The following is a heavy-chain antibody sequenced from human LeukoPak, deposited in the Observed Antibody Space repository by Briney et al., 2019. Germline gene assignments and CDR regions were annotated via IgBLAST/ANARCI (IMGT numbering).Heavy chain of an antibody. V-gene: IGHV3-53*04. D-gene: IGHD6-19*01. J-gene: IGHJ4*02. CDR1: GFTVSSNY. CDR2: IYSDGTT. Sequence: GGSLRLSCAASGFTVSSNYINWVRQAPGKGLEWVSVIYSDGTTYYADSVKGRFTISRHNFENTVYLQMDSLRTDDTAVYYCARGFLEQWLVPGYWGQGTLVTVSS. CDR3: ARGFLEQWLVPGY.